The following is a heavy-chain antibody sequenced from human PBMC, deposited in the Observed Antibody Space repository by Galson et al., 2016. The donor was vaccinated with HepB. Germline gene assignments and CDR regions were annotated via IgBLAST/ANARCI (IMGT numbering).Heavy chain of an antibody. CDR2: LSVISGDSP. CDR1: GFVFKSYA. J-gene: IGHJ4*02. V-gene: IGHV3-23*01. Sequence: SLRLSCASSGFVFKSYAMSWVRQAPGKGLKWVSSLSVISGDSPKYTDSVKGRFIMSRDNSRDTLHLQMNGLQAEDTAVYYCAKLGTTVLTPVTFWGQGILVSVSS. D-gene: IGHD4-17*01. CDR3: AKLGTTVLTPVTF.